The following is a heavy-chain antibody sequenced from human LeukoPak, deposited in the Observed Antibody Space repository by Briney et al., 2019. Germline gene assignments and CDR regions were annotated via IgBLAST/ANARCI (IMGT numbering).Heavy chain of an antibody. Sequence: PGGSLRLSCAASGFTFSSNYMSWVRQAPGKGLEWVSAISGSGGSTYYADSVKGRFTISRDNSKNTLYLQMNSLRAEDTAVYYCATYRQVLLPFESWGRGTLVTVSS. CDR1: GFTFSSNY. J-gene: IGHJ4*02. D-gene: IGHD2-8*02. CDR2: ISGSGGST. CDR3: ATYRQVLLPFES. V-gene: IGHV3-23*01.